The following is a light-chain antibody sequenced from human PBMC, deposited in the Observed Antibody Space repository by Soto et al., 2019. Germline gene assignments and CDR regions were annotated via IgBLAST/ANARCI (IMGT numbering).Light chain of an antibody. CDR3: QQRSNWPLT. V-gene: IGKV3-11*01. Sequence: EIVLTQSPATLSLSPGERATLSCRASQSVSSYLAWYQHKPGQAPRLLIYDASTGATGIPARFSGSGSGTDFTLTISSLEPEDFAVYYCQQRSNWPLTFGQGTKLEIK. J-gene: IGKJ2*01. CDR2: DAS. CDR1: QSVSSY.